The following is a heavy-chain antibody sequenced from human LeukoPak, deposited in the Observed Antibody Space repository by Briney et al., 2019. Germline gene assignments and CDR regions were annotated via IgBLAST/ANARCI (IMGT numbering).Heavy chain of an antibody. D-gene: IGHD2-15*01. Sequence: PSETLSLTCTVSGGSISSYYWSWIRQPPGKGLEWIGYIYYSGSTNYNPSLKSRVTISVDTSKNQFSLKLSSVTAADTAVYYCAKGSPGYGAATPVDYWGQGTLVTVSS. CDR1: GGSISSYY. V-gene: IGHV4-59*01. J-gene: IGHJ4*02. CDR2: IYYSGST. CDR3: AKGSPGYGAATPVDY.